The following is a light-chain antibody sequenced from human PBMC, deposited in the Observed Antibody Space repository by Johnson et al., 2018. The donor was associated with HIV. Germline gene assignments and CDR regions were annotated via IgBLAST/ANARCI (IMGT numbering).Light chain of an antibody. CDR3: GTWDSSLSAGQGV. CDR1: SSNIGNNY. Sequence: QSVLTQPPSVSAAPGQKVTISCSGSSSNIGNNYVSWYQQLPGGAPKLLIYENNKRPSGIPDRFSGSKSGTSATLGITGLQTGDEADYYCGTWDSSLSAGQGVFGTGTKVTVL. V-gene: IGLV1-51*02. CDR2: ENN. J-gene: IGLJ1*01.